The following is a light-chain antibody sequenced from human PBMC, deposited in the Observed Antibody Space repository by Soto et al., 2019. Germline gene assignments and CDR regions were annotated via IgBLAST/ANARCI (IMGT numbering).Light chain of an antibody. CDR3: SSFTSAYTFV. J-gene: IGLJ1*01. Sequence: QSALTQPASVSGSAGQSIAISCTGTSSDVGGYNYVSWYQQHPGKAPKLLLSEVSKRPSGVSDRFSGSKSGNTASLTISGHQNQQEPAYACSSFTSAYTFVFGTGTKVTV. CDR1: SSDVGGYNY. CDR2: EVS. V-gene: IGLV2-14*01.